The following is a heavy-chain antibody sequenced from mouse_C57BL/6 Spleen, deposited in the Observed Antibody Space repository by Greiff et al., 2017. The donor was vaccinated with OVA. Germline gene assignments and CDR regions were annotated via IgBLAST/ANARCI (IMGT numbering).Heavy chain of an antibody. D-gene: IGHD2-4*01. CDR2: ISYDGSN. CDR3: AGGDYDVKFAY. J-gene: IGHJ3*01. V-gene: IGHV3-6*01. CDR1: GYSITSGYY. Sequence: EVKVEESGPGLVKPSQSLSLTCSVTGYSITSGYYWNWIRQFPGNTLEWMGYISYDGSNNYNPSLKNRISITRDTSKNQFFLKLNSVTTEDTATYYCAGGDYDVKFAYWGQGTLVTVSA.